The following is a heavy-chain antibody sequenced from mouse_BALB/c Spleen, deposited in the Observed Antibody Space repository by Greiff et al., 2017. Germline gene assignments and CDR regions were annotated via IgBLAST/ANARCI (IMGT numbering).Heavy chain of an antibody. CDR2: INSNGGST. V-gene: IGHV5-6-2*01. CDR1: GFTFSSYA. J-gene: IGHJ4*01. CDR3: ARQDGNYDYAMDY. Sequence: DVKLVESGGGLVKPGGSLKLSCAASGFTFSSYAMSWVRQTPEKRLELVAAINSNGGSTYYPDTVKGRFTISRDNAKNTLYLQMSSLKSEDTALYYCARQDGNYDYAMDYWGQGTSVTVSS. D-gene: IGHD2-1*01.